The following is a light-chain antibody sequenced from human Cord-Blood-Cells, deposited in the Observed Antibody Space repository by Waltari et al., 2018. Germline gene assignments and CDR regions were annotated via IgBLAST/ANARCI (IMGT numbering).Light chain of an antibody. CDR1: SSDVGGYNY. Sequence: QSALTQPASVSGSPGQSLTISCTGTSSDVGGYNYVSGYQQHPGKAPKLMIYDVINRPSGVSNRFSGSKSGNTASRTISGLQAEDEADYYCSSYTSSSTYVFGTGTKVTVL. CDR3: SSYTSSSTYV. CDR2: DVI. V-gene: IGLV2-14*01. J-gene: IGLJ1*01.